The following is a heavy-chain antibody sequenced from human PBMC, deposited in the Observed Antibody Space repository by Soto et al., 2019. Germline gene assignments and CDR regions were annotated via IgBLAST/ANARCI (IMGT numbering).Heavy chain of an antibody. CDR1: GGSISSGDYY. J-gene: IGHJ4*02. CDR3: ARDMVGDFRLGTGYFDY. D-gene: IGHD1-26*01. V-gene: IGHV4-30-4*01. Sequence: QVQLQESGPGLVKPSQTLSLTCTVSGGSISSGDYYWSWIRQPPGKGLEWIGYIYYSGSTYYNPSLKSRVTISVDTSKNQFSLKLSSVTAADTAVYYCARDMVGDFRLGTGYFDYWGQGTLVTVSS. CDR2: IYYSGST.